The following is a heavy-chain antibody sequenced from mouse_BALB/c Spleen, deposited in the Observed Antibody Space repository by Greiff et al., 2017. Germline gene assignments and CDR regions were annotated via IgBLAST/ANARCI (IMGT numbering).Heavy chain of an antibody. D-gene: IGHD2-14*01. J-gene: IGHJ4*01. CDR1: GYTFTSYY. V-gene: IGHV1S81*02. CDR3: TREGVRRAMDY. Sequence: VQLQQSGAELVKPGASVKLSCKASGYTFTSYYMYWVKQRPGQGLEWIGEINPSNGGTNFNEKFKSKATLTVDKSSSTAYMQLSSLTSEDSAVYYCTREGVRRAMDYWGQGTSVTVSS. CDR2: INPSNGGT.